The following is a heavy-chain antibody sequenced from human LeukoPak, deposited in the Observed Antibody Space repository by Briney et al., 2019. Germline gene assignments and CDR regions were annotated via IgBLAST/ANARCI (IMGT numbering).Heavy chain of an antibody. J-gene: IGHJ4*02. Sequence: GRSLRLSCAASGFTFSSYGMHWVRQAPGKGLEGVAVIWYDGSKKYYADSVKGRFTISRDNSKNTLYLQMTSLRAEDTAVYYCARDQHYHDSSGYYHIDYWGQGTLVTVSS. D-gene: IGHD3-22*01. CDR2: IWYDGSKK. V-gene: IGHV3-33*01. CDR3: ARDQHYHDSSGYYHIDY. CDR1: GFTFSSYG.